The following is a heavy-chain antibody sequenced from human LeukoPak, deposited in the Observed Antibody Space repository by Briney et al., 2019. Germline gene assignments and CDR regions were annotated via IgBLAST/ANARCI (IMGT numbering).Heavy chain of an antibody. CDR2: ISYDGSNK. Sequence: GGSLRLSRAASGFTFSSYAMHWVRQAPGKGLEWVAVISYDGSNKYYADSVKGRFTISRDNSKNTLYLQMNSLRAEDTAVYYCARDLRRITFGGVIAYWGQGTLVTVSS. J-gene: IGHJ4*02. V-gene: IGHV3-30-3*01. D-gene: IGHD3-16*02. CDR1: GFTFSSYA. CDR3: ARDLRRITFGGVIAY.